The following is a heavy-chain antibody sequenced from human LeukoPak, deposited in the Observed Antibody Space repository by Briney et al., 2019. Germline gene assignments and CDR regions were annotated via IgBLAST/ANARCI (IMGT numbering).Heavy chain of an antibody. D-gene: IGHD3-10*01. J-gene: IGHJ4*02. CDR2: INPKSGAA. CDR1: GYIFSDYY. CDR3: ARGGSGWFGALEFDY. V-gene: IGHV1-2*02. Sequence: ASVKVSCKASGYIFSDYYMHWVRQAPGQGLEWLGWINPKSGAADYAQQFRGRVTMTRDTSINTDYMEMKRVTSDDTGVYFCARGGSGWFGALEFDYWGQGTLVTVSS.